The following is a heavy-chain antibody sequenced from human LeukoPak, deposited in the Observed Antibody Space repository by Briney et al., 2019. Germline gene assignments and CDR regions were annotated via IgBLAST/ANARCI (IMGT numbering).Heavy chain of an antibody. CDR1: GFIFSNYA. D-gene: IGHD3-10*01. Sequence: GGSLRHTCAASGFIFSNYAMTWVRQAPGKGLEWVSTVTGGATDTYYADSVKGRFTISRDNSKNTLYLQMNSLRAEDTAVYYCAKVSMVRGVLPLYWGQGTLVTVSS. J-gene: IGHJ4*02. CDR2: VTGGATDT. V-gene: IGHV3-23*01. CDR3: AKVSMVRGVLPLY.